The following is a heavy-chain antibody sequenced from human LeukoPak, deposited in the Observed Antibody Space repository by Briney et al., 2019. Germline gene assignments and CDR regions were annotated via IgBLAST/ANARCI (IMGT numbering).Heavy chain of an antibody. CDR3: ARGRRFGKTPFADILTGTPRLYYFDY. CDR2: IYSGGST. D-gene: IGHD3-9*01. Sequence: GGSLRLSCAASGFTVSSNYMSWVRQAPGKGLEWVSVIYSGGSTYYADSVKGRFTISRDNSKNTLYLQMNSLRAEDTAVYYCARGRRFGKTPFADILTGTPRLYYFDYWGQGTLVTVSS. J-gene: IGHJ4*02. CDR1: GFTVSSNY. V-gene: IGHV3-66*01.